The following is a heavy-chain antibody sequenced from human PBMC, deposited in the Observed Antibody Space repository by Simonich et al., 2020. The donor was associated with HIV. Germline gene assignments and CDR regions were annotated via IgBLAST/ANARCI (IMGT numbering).Heavy chain of an antibody. J-gene: IGHJ4*02. Sequence: QVQLVQSGAEVKKPGASVKVSCKASGYTFTSYYMHWVRQAPGQVREWMGIINPSGGSQTYAQKFQGSVTMTRDTSTSTVYMRLSSLRSEDTAVYYCARDLITAAGSGPFDYWGQGTLVTVSS. CDR3: ARDLITAAGSGPFDY. CDR2: INPSGGSQ. CDR1: GYTFTSYY. D-gene: IGHD6-13*01. V-gene: IGHV1-46*01.